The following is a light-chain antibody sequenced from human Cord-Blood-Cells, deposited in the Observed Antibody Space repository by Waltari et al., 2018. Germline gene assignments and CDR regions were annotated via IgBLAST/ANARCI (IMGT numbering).Light chain of an antibody. J-gene: IGLJ2*01. V-gene: IGLV2-23*01. Sequence: QSALTQPASVPGSPGPSIPIPCTGTSSDVGGYNVVPWYQQHPGKAPKLMIYEGSKRPSGVSNRFSGSKSGNTASLTISGLQAEDEADYYCCSYAGSSTLVFGGGTKLTVL. CDR1: SSDVGGYNV. CDR2: EGS. CDR3: CSYAGSSTLV.